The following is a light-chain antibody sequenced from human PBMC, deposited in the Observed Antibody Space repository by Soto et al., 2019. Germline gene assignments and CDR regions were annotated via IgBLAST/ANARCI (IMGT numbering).Light chain of an antibody. CDR2: EGT. V-gene: IGLV2-23*03. Sequence: QSVLTHPASVSGSPGQSITISCTGTNSDVESYNLVSWFRQHPGEAPKLIVYEGTKRPSGVSNRFSGSKSGNPASLTISGLQAEDEANYYCCSYAGTATVFGTGTKATVL. CDR1: NSDVESYNL. J-gene: IGLJ1*01. CDR3: CSYAGTATV.